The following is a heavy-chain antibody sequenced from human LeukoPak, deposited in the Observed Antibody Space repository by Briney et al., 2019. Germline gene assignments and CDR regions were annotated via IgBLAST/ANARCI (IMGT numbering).Heavy chain of an antibody. CDR2: IRNGGTTT. Sequence: PGGSLRLXCAASGFTFSTYWMHWVRQTPGKGLVWVSSIRNGGTTTNYADSVKGRFTISRDNAKNTLYLQMNSLRAEDTAVYYCVRLYKIEGADLWGRGTLVTVSS. CDR1: GFTFSTYW. V-gene: IGHV3-74*01. J-gene: IGHJ2*01. CDR3: VRLYKIEGADL. D-gene: IGHD1-14*01.